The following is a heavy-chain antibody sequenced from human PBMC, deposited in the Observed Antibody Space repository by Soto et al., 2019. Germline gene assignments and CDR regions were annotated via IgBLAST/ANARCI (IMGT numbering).Heavy chain of an antibody. D-gene: IGHD4-17*01. J-gene: IGHJ1*01. V-gene: IGHV4-39*01. Sequence: QLQLQESGPGLVKPSETLSLTCTVSGGSISSSSYYWGWIRQPPGKGLAWIGSIYYSGSTYYNPSLKSRVTISVDTSKNQFSLKLSSVTAADTAVYYCARSQSYPYGDLAEYFQHWGQGTLVTVSS. CDR2: IYYSGST. CDR3: ARSQSYPYGDLAEYFQH. CDR1: GGSISSSSYY.